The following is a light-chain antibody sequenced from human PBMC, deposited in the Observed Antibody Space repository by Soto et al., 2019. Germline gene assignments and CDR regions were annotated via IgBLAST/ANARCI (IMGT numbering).Light chain of an antibody. V-gene: IGKV1-39*01. Sequence: DIQMTQSPSSLSASVGDRVTITCRASQSISSYLNWYQQKPGKAPKLLIYAASSLQSGVPSRFSGSGSGTDFTLTISSLQPEDFATYYCQQSYSTPRTFGQPTKLEIK. CDR3: QQSYSTPRT. CDR1: QSISSY. CDR2: AAS. J-gene: IGKJ1*01.